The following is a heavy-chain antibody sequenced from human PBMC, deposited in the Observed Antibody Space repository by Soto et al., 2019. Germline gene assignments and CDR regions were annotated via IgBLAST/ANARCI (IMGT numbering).Heavy chain of an antibody. Sequence: GGSLRLSCAASGFTFSSYAMSWVRQAPGKGLEWVSAISGSGGSTYYADSVKGRFTISRDNSKNTLYLQMNSLRAEDTAVYYCAKSPKGYDSSGYYSTWGQGTLVTVSS. CDR3: AKSPKGYDSSGYYST. CDR1: GFTFSSYA. J-gene: IGHJ5*02. D-gene: IGHD3-22*01. V-gene: IGHV3-23*01. CDR2: ISGSGGST.